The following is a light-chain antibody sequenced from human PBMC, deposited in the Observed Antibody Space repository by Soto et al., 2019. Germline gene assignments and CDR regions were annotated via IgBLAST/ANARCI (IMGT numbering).Light chain of an antibody. Sequence: QSVLTQPHSVSGSPGQSVTISCTGTSSDVGGYNRVSWYQQYPGKAPKLMIYDVSKRPSGVPGRFSGSKSGNTASLTISGLQAEDEADYYCCSYAGSRYVFGTGTKVTVL. CDR1: SSDVGGYNR. CDR2: DVS. CDR3: CSYAGSRYV. J-gene: IGLJ1*01. V-gene: IGLV2-11*01.